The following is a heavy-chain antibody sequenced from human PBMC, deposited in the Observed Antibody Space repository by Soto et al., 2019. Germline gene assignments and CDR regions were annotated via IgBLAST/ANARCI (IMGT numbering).Heavy chain of an antibody. CDR3: AKDLRAGSGYDCDY. J-gene: IGHJ4*02. V-gene: IGHV3-23*01. D-gene: IGHD5-12*01. CDR1: GFTFTSYS. CDR2: VTPGGYST. Sequence: EVQLLQSGGGLVQPGGSLRLSCAASGFTFTSYSMTWVRQTPGKGLEWVAAVTPGGYSTYYGDPVKGRFTISRDNSNKTLYLQMNSLSAEDTAVYDCAKDLRAGSGYDCDYRDQRTLVTVSS.